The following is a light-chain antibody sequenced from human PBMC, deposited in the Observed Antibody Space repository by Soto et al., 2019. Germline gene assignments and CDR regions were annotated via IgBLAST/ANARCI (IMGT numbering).Light chain of an antibody. V-gene: IGKV1-39*01. Sequence: DIQMTQSPSSLSASVGDRVTITCRASQSISSYLNWYQQKPGKAPKLLIYAASSLQGGVPSRFSGSGSGTDFTLTISSLQPEDFATYYCQQSYRTPFTFGQGTRLEIK. CDR1: QSISSY. J-gene: IGKJ5*01. CDR3: QQSYRTPFT. CDR2: AAS.